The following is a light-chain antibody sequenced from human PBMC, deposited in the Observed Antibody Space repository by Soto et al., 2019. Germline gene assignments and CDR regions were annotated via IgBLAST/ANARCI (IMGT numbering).Light chain of an antibody. CDR3: QQYNNWPIT. V-gene: IGKV3-15*01. J-gene: IGKJ5*01. Sequence: EIVLTQSPGTLSLSPGERATLSCRASQSVSSNLAWYQQKPGQAPRLLIYGASTRVTGIPDRFTGSGSGTEFTLTISSLQSEDFALFYCQQYNNWPITCGQGTRLEIK. CDR2: GAS. CDR1: QSVSSN.